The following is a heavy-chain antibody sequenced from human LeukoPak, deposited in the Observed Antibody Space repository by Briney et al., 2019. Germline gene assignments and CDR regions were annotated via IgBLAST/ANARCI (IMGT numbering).Heavy chain of an antibody. CDR2: IKQDGSEK. Sequence: GGSMRPSCAASGFTFSTYWMTWVRQAPGKGLEWMANIKQDGSEKYYVDSVKGRFTISRDNAKNSLYLQMNSLRVEDTAVYYCARDKRPGLDDAFDIWGQGTMVTVSS. CDR3: ARDKRPGLDDAFDI. CDR1: GFTFSTYW. J-gene: IGHJ3*02. V-gene: IGHV3-7*01.